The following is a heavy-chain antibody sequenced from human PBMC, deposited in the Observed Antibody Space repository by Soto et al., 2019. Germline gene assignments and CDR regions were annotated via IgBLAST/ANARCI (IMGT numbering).Heavy chain of an antibody. J-gene: IGHJ6*02. Sequence: QVQLVQSGAEVKKPGASVKVSCKASGYTFTSYDINWVRQATGQGIEWMGWMNPNSGNTGYAQKFQGRVTMTRNTSIRTAYMELSRLRSEDTSVYYCARWPDGYYYYGMDVWGQGTTVTVSS. CDR1: GYTFTSYD. CDR3: ARWPDGYYYYGMDV. V-gene: IGHV1-8*01. CDR2: MNPNSGNT.